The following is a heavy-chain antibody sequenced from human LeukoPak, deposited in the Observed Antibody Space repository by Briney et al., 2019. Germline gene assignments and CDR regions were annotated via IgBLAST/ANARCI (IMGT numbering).Heavy chain of an antibody. Sequence: SETLSLTCTVSGGSISSSPYYWGWIRQPPGKGLEWIGSIYYSGTTHYSPSLESRVTISVDTSKNQFSLKLSSVTAADTAVYYCARGKEVITMLRGLKPGYYFDYWGQGTLVTVSS. CDR2: IYYSGTT. J-gene: IGHJ4*02. V-gene: IGHV4-39*07. D-gene: IGHD3-10*01. CDR1: GGSISSSPYY. CDR3: ARGKEVITMLRGLKPGYYFDY.